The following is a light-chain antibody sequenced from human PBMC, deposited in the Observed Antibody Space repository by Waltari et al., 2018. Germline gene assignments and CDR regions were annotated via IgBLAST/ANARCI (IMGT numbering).Light chain of an antibody. J-gene: IGLJ2*01. Sequence: SYELTQAPSVSVAPGKTATITGGGNKVGSKSVHWFQQKTGQAPGLVIYYDSDRPSGIPERFSGSKTGNTAALTISRVEAGDEADYYCQVWDSGRDQVGFGGGTKLAVL. V-gene: IGLV3-21*01. CDR3: QVWDSGRDQVG. CDR1: KVGSKS. CDR2: YDS.